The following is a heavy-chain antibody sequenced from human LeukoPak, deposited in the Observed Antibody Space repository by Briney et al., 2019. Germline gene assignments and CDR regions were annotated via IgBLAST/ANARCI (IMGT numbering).Heavy chain of an antibody. J-gene: IGHJ6*03. CDR2: IIPIFGTA. CDR1: GGTFSSYA. D-gene: IGHD3-10*01. V-gene: IGHV1-69*01. Sequence: GASVKVSCKASGGTFSSYAISWVRQAPGQGLEWMGGIIPIFGTANYAQKFQGRATITADESTSTAYMELSSLRSEDTAVYYCARECSWFGDGYYYMDVWGKGTTVTVSS. CDR3: ARECSWFGDGYYYMDV.